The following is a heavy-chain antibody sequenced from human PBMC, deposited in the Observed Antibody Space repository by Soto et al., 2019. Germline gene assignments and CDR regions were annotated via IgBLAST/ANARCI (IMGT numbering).Heavy chain of an antibody. CDR1: GASMTSSHW. D-gene: IGHD6-19*01. Sequence: PSETLSLTCTVSGASMTSSHWWSWVRQPPGKGLEWIGEIYHTGSANYKPSLESRVTISVDKSKNRFSLILTSVTAADTATYYCARRTTGSGWYPMFDTWGQGDLVTVSS. J-gene: IGHJ5*02. CDR3: ARRTTGSGWYPMFDT. CDR2: IYHTGSA. V-gene: IGHV4-4*02.